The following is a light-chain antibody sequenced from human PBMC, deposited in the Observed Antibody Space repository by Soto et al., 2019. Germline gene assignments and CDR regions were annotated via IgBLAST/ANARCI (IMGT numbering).Light chain of an antibody. CDR2: AAT. V-gene: IGKV1-27*01. Sequence: DVQMTQSPSSLSASVGDRVIITCRASQGISNYLVWYQHKPGSAPKVLIYAATTLQSGVPSRFSGSGSGTDFILTISSLQPEDVATYYCQKYNSAPWTFDQGTKVEIK. CDR3: QKYNSAPWT. J-gene: IGKJ1*01. CDR1: QGISNY.